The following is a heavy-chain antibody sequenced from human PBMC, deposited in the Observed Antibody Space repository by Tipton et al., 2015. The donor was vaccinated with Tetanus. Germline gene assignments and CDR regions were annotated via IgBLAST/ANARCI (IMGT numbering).Heavy chain of an antibody. Sequence: GLVKPSDTLSLTCTVSGGSMSSNYWSWIRQPPGKGLEWIGNIYSSGSTYYNPSLKSRVTISVDTSRNQFSLRLKSVTPADTAMYYCARDHRLSASYAGWFDPWGQGTLVTVSS. D-gene: IGHD2-8*01. J-gene: IGHJ5*02. CDR3: ARDHRLSASYAGWFDP. V-gene: IGHV4-59*01. CDR1: GGSMSSNY. CDR2: IYSSGST.